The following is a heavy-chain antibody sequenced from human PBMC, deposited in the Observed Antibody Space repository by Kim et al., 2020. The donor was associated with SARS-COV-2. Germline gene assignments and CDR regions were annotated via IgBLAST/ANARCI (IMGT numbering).Heavy chain of an antibody. Sequence: ASVKVSCKASGYTFTSYGISWVRQAPGQGLEWMGWISAYNGNTNYAQKLQGRVTMTTDTSTSTAYMELRSLRSDDTAVYYCARIREMAGTGRLLDYWGQGTLVTVSS. CDR2: ISAYNGNT. J-gene: IGHJ4*02. D-gene: IGHD6-19*01. V-gene: IGHV1-18*01. CDR1: GYTFTSYG. CDR3: ARIREMAGTGRLLDY.